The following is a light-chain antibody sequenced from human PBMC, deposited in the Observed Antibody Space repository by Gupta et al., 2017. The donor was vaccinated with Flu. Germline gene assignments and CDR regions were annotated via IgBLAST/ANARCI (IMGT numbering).Light chain of an antibody. V-gene: IGKV3-15*01. CDR1: QSVRSN. CDR2: GAS. J-gene: IGKJ1*01. Sequence: EIVMSQSPVTLSASLGERATLSCRASQSVRSNLAWYQQKPGQAPRLLIHGASTRATDIPDRFSGSGSGAEFTLTISSLQSEDFAVYSCQQYNSWPWTFGQGTKVEIK. CDR3: QQYNSWPWT.